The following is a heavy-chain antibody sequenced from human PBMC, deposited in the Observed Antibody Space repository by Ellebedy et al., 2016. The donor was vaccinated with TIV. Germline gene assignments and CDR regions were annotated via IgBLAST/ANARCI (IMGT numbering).Heavy chain of an antibody. D-gene: IGHD4-17*01. CDR3: VRGEETYGMGYFDY. CDR1: GFTFSSYA. CDR2: ISYDGNNK. V-gene: IGHV3-30-3*01. J-gene: IGHJ4*02. Sequence: GESLKISCAASGFTFSSYAMHWVRQAPGKGLEWVAVISYDGNNKYYADSVKGRFTISRDNSKNTLYLQMNSLRAEDTAVYYCVRGEETYGMGYFDYWGQGTLVTVSS.